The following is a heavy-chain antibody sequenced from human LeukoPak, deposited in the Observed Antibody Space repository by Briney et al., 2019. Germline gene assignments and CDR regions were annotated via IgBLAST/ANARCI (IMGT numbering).Heavy chain of an antibody. V-gene: IGHV3-48*01. CDR1: GFTFSSYS. CDR2: IHKSGSTV. D-gene: IGHD5-12*01. CDR3: ARVKSGYIKPGFDY. Sequence: PGGSLRLSCAASGFTFSSYSMNWVRLAPGKGLGWVSYIHKSGSTVYYADSVRGRFAISRDDAKSSLYLQMNSLRAEDTAVYYCARVKSGYIKPGFDYWGQGTLVTVSS. J-gene: IGHJ4*02.